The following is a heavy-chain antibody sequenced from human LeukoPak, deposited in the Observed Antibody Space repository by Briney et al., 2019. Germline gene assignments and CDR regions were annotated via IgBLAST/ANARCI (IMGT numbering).Heavy chain of an antibody. D-gene: IGHD3-9*01. CDR3: AVSVRFERVWHYFNN. V-gene: IGHV3-23*01. J-gene: IGHJ4*02. CDR1: GFTFSSYA. CDR2: ISESGAIT. Sequence: GGSLRLSCAASGFTFSSYAMNWVRQAPGKGLKWVSGISESGAITHYADSVKGRFTISRDNSKTTVFLQMNSLRAEDTAVYYCAVSVRFERVWHYFNNWGQGTQVTVPS.